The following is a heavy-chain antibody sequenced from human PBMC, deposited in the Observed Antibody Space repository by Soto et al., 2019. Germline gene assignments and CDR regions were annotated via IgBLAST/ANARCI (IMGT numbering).Heavy chain of an antibody. V-gene: IGHV2-70*01. CDR3: ARSGGRYGRFYFEY. CDR1: GFSLNTYGMC. CDR2: IDWDDDK. Sequence: SGPTLVNPTQTLTLTCTFSGFSLNTYGMCVSWIRQPPGKALEWLALIDWDDDKYYRTSLKTRLTVSKDTAKNQVVLTMTNVDPAGTATYYCARSGGRYGRFYFEYWGQGTPVTVSS. J-gene: IGHJ4*02. D-gene: IGHD1-26*01.